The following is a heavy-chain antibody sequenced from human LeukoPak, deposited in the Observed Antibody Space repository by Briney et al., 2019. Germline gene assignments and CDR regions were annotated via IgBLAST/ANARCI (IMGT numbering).Heavy chain of an antibody. J-gene: IGHJ5*02. CDR1: GDSVSSNSAA. Sequence: SQTLSLTFAISGDSVSSNSAAWDWIRQSPSRGLEWLGRTYYRSKWFNDYSLSVKSRITINPDTSKNQFSLQLKSVTPEDTAVYYCARELELQRKYNWFDPWGQGTLVTVSS. D-gene: IGHD1-7*01. CDR2: TYYRSKWFN. CDR3: ARELELQRKYNWFDP. V-gene: IGHV6-1*01.